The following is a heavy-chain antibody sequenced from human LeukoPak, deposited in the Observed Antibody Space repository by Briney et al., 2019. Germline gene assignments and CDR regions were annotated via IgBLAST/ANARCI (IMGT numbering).Heavy chain of an antibody. CDR3: ARDRGYNPDTFDI. CDR1: GYTFTSYG. J-gene: IGHJ3*02. Sequence: ASVKVSCKASGYTFTSYGVSWVRQAPGQGLEWMGWIGTYNGDTNYAQILQGRVTMTTDTSTRTAYMELRSLRSDDTAVYYCARDRGYNPDTFDIWGQGTMVTVSS. D-gene: IGHD5-24*01. V-gene: IGHV1-18*01. CDR2: IGTYNGDT.